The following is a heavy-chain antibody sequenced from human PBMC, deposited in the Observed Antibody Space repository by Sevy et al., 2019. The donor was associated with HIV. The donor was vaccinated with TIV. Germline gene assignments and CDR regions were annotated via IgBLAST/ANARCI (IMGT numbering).Heavy chain of an antibody. V-gene: IGHV4-59*01. Sequence: SETRSLTCSVSGGAISSYFWTWVRQSPGKGLEWIGNIYFTGITDYSPALKSRVILSLDTSKSQFSLTLKSVTAADTAIYFCARDSTTRPRVLDYWGQGTLVTVSS. CDR1: GGAISSYF. CDR2: IYFTGIT. J-gene: IGHJ4*02. D-gene: IGHD1-1*01. CDR3: ARDSTTRPRVLDY.